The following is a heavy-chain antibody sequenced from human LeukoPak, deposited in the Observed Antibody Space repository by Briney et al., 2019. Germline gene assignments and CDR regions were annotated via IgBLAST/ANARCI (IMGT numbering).Heavy chain of an antibody. J-gene: IGHJ4*02. V-gene: IGHV1-3*01. D-gene: IGHD5-18*01. CDR2: INAGNGNT. CDR3: ARTTAMVTIFDY. CDR1: GYTFTTYV. Sequence: ASVKVSCKASGYTFTTYVVHWVRQAPGQRLEWMGWINAGNGNTKYSQKFQGRVTITRDTSASTAYMELSSLRSEDTAVYYCARTTAMVTIFDYWGQGTLVTVSS.